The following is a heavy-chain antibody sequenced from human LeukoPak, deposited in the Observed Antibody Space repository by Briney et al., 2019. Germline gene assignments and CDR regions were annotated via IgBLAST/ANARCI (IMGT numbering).Heavy chain of an antibody. V-gene: IGHV1-69*13. D-gene: IGHD2-2*01. CDR1: GGTFSSYA. CDR3: ARGRGYCSSTSCHDYWYFDL. CDR2: IIPIFGTA. Sequence: SVKVSCKASGGTFSSYAISWVRQAPGQGLEWMGGIIPIFGTANYAQKFQGRVTITADESTSTAYMELSRLRSDDTAVYYCARGRGYCSSTSCHDYWYFDLWGRGTLVTVSS. J-gene: IGHJ2*01.